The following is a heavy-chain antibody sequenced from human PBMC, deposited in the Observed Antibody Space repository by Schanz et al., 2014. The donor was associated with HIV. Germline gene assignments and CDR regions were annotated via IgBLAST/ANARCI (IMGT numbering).Heavy chain of an antibody. J-gene: IGHJ4*02. Sequence: QVQLVESGGGVVQPGRSLKVSCVASGFTFSTYAMHWVRQAPGKGLEWVAVIWSDGNNKYYGDSVKGRFTISRDNSKNTLYLQMNSLGVEDTAVYFCARDGARTSHWGFWGQGTLVTVSS. CDR3: ARDGARTSHWGF. D-gene: IGHD2-2*01. CDR2: IWSDGNNK. CDR1: GFTFSTYA. V-gene: IGHV3-33*08.